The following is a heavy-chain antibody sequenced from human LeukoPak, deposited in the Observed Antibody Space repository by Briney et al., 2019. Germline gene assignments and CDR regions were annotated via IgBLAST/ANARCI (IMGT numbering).Heavy chain of an antibody. CDR3: ARSWYYYDSSGYLFDY. J-gene: IGHJ4*02. Sequence: SVKVSCKASGGTFSSYAISWVRQAPGQGLEWTGRIIPIFGTANYAQKFQGRVTITTDESTSTAYMELSSLRSEDTAVYYCARSWYYYDSSGYLFDYWGQGTLVTVSS. CDR2: IIPIFGTA. D-gene: IGHD3-22*01. V-gene: IGHV1-69*05. CDR1: GGTFSSYA.